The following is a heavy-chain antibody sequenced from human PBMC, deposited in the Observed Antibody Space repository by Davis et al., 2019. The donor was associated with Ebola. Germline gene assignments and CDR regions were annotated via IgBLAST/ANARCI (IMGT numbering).Heavy chain of an antibody. D-gene: IGHD3-16*01. CDR1: GGSISSGGYS. CDR2: IYHSGST. CDR3: ASLRAGGGSSGLDY. V-gene: IGHV4-30-2*02. J-gene: IGHJ4*02. Sequence: SETLSLTCAVSGGSISSGGYSWSWIRQPPGKGLEWIGYIYHSGSTYYNPSLRSRVSISADTSKNQFSLKLSSVTAADTAVYYCASLRAGGGSSGLDYWGQGTLVTVSS.